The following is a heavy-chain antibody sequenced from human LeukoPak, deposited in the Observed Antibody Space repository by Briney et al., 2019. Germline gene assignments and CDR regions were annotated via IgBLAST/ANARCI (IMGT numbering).Heavy chain of an antibody. J-gene: IGHJ4*02. CDR3: ARGDFAAADYYFDY. CDR1: GYTFNSYD. V-gene: IGHV1-8*01. D-gene: IGHD6-13*01. Sequence: ASVKVSCKASGYTFNSYDINWVRQATGQGLEWMGWMNPNSGNTGYAQKFQGRVTMTRNTSISTAYMELSSLRSEDTAVYYCARGDFAAADYYFDYWGQGTLVTVSS. CDR2: MNPNSGNT.